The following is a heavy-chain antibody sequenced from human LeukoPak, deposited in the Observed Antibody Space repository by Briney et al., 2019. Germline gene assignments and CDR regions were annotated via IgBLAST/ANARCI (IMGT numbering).Heavy chain of an antibody. J-gene: IGHJ4*02. CDR3: AKDRLRIAARNGDF. CDR2: ISGSGGST. Sequence: GGSLRLSCAASGFTFSSFAMSWVRQAPGKRLEWVSAISGSGGSTYYADSVKGRFTISRDTSKNTLYLQMNSLRAEDTAVYYCAKDRLRIAARNGDFWGQGTLVTVSS. CDR1: GFTFSSFA. V-gene: IGHV3-23*01. D-gene: IGHD6-13*01.